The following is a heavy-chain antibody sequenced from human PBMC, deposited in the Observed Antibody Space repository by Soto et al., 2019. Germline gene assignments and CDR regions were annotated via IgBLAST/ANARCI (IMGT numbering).Heavy chain of an antibody. CDR3: ARGIDYVSSYYYYYYMDV. CDR2: ISYDGSNK. J-gene: IGHJ6*03. V-gene: IGHV3-30*03. D-gene: IGHD3-16*01. CDR1: GFTFSSYG. Sequence: GGSLRHSCAASGFTFSSYGMHWVRQAPGKGLEWVAVISYDGSNKYYADSVKGRFTISRDNAKNSLYLQMNSLRAEDTAVYYCARGIDYVSSYYYYYYMDVWGKGTTVTVSS.